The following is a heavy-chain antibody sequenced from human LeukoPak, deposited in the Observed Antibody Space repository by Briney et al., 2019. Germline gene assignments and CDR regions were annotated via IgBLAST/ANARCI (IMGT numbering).Heavy chain of an antibody. J-gene: IGHJ4*02. V-gene: IGHV3-7*01. D-gene: IGHD6-19*01. CDR3: GRFGYVAGVDL. CDR1: GFSFSAYW. CDR2: INPVGTAT. Sequence: PGGSLTLSCAASGFSFSAYWMTWVRQAPGAGLEFVANINPVGTATYYADPVKGRFTISRDNAKNLVYLQMNSLRAKDTAVYHCGRFGYVAGVDLWGQGTLVTVSS.